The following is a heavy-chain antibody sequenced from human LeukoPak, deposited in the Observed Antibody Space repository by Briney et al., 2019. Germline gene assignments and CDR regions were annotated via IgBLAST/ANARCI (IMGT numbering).Heavy chain of an antibody. V-gene: IGHV1-69*13. CDR2: IIPIFGTA. J-gene: IGHJ6*02. Sequence: SVKVSCKASGGTFSSYAISWVRQAPGQGLEWMGGIIPIFGTANYAQKFQGRVTITADESTSTAYMELSSLGSEDTAVYYCASRSHFGVVIKDYYYYYGMDVWGQGTTVTVSS. CDR3: ASRSHFGVVIKDYYYYYGMDV. CDR1: GGTFSSYA. D-gene: IGHD3-3*01.